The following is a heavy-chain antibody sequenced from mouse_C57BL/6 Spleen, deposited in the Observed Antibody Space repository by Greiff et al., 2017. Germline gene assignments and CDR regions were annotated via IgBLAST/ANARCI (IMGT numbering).Heavy chain of an antibody. CDR2: INPKNGGT. J-gene: IGHJ4*01. CDR1: GYTFTDYY. V-gene: IGHV1-26*01. CDR3: ARGGYYVDYAMDY. D-gene: IGHD2-3*01. Sequence: EVKLVESGPELVQPGASVKISCKASGYTFTDYYMNWVKQSHGKSLEWIGDINPKNGGTSYNQKFKGKATLTVDKSSSTAYMELRSLTSEDSAVYYCARGGYYVDYAMDYWGQGTSVTGSS.